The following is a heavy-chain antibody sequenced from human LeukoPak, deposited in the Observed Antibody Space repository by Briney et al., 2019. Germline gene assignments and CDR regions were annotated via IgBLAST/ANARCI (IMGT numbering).Heavy chain of an antibody. J-gene: IGHJ4*02. Sequence: GSLRLSCAASGFTFSSYAMSWVRQAPGKGLEWVSAISGSGGSTYYADSVKGRFTISRDNSKNTLYLQMNSLRAEDTAVYYCAKDRLGQQLADTFDYWGQGTLVTVSS. D-gene: IGHD6-13*01. CDR2: ISGSGGST. CDR3: AKDRLGQQLADTFDY. CDR1: GFTFSSYA. V-gene: IGHV3-23*01.